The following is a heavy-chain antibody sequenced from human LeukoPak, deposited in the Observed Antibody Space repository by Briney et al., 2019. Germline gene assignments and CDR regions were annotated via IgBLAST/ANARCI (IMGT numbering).Heavy chain of an antibody. J-gene: IGHJ4*02. CDR2: ISDSGGST. V-gene: IGHV3-23*01. Sequence: GGSLRLSCAASGFTFSSYVMSWVRQAPGKGLEWVSAISDSGGSTYYTDSVKGRFTISRDNSKNTLYLQMNSLRAEDTAVYYCAKDVGQYQLLVDYWGQGTLVTVSS. CDR3: AKDVGQYQLLVDY. D-gene: IGHD2-2*01. CDR1: GFTFSSYV.